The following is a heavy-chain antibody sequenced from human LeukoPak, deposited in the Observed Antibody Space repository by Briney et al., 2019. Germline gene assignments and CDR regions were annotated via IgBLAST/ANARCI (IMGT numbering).Heavy chain of an antibody. CDR2: ISSSGTTI. J-gene: IGHJ4*02. Sequence: PGGSLRLSCAASGFTFSSHEMNWVRHAPGKGLEWVSYISSSGTTIYYADSVKGRFTISRDNAKNSLFLQMNSLRAEDTAVYYCARDRSTMPNWGQGSLVTVSS. D-gene: IGHD5-24*01. CDR1: GFTFSSHE. CDR3: ARDRSTMPN. V-gene: IGHV3-48*03.